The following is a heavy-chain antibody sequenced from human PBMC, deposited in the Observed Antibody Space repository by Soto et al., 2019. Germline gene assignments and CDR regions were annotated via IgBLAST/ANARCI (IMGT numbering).Heavy chain of an antibody. CDR3: ARGPDGSLSPNEVGLVEGYYNDTDV. V-gene: IGHV1-8*01. Sequence: QVQLVQSGAEVKKPGASVKVSCKASGYTFTSNDINWVRQATGRGLEWMGWMNPNSGNTGDSQKFQGRVSRTRNTPISTAYMALNNLRSEDTVVYYRARGPDGSLSPNEVGLVEGYYNDTDVWGKGTTVTVSS. D-gene: IGHD3-3*01. J-gene: IGHJ6*03. CDR2: MNPNSGNT. CDR1: GYTFTSND.